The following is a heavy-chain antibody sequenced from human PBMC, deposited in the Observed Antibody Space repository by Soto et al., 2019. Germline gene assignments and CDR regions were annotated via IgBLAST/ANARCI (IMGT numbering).Heavy chain of an antibody. CDR3: ARDLGYYDSSGYFDY. V-gene: IGHV3-11*01. J-gene: IGHJ4*02. CDR1: GFTFSDYY. D-gene: IGHD3-22*01. CDR2: ISSSDSII. Sequence: GGSLRLSCAASGFTFSDYYMSWIRQAPGKGLEWVSYISSSDSIIYYADSVKGRFTISRDNAKNSLYLQMNSLRAEDTAVYYCARDLGYYDSSGYFDYWGQGTLVTVS.